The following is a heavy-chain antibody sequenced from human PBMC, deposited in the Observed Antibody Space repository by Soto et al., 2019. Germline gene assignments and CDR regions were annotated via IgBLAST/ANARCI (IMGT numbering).Heavy chain of an antibody. Sequence: GGSLRLSCTASGFTFSSYAMRWVRQAPGKGLEWVAVISYDGSNKYYADSVKGRFTISRDNPKNTLYLQMNSLRAEDTAVYYCARSGPPITIFGVVEYWGQGTLVTVSS. J-gene: IGHJ4*02. CDR1: GFTFSSYA. CDR3: ARSGPPITIFGVVEY. V-gene: IGHV3-30-3*01. D-gene: IGHD3-3*01. CDR2: ISYDGSNK.